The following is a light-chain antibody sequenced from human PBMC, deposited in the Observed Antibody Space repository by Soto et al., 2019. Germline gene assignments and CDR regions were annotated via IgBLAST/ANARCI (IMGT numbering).Light chain of an antibody. Sequence: DIQMTQSPSTLSASVGDRVTITCRASQSISSWLAWYQQKPGKAPKLLIYKASSLESGVPSRFSGSGSGTAFTLTISSLQPDDFATYYCQQYNSYSAWTFGQGTKVETK. CDR3: QQYNSYSAWT. J-gene: IGKJ1*01. V-gene: IGKV1-5*03. CDR1: QSISSW. CDR2: KAS.